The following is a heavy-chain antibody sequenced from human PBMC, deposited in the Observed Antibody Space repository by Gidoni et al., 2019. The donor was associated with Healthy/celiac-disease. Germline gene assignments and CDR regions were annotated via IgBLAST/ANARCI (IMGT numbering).Heavy chain of an antibody. V-gene: IGHV4-30-2*01. CDR3: AKGYSSSRLNDAFDI. D-gene: IGHD6-13*01. J-gene: IGHJ3*02. Sequence: QLQLQESGSGLVQPSQPLYLTCAVSGGSISRGGYSWSWIRQPQGKGLEWIGYIYPSGSTYYNPSLKSRVTISVDRSKNQFSLKLSSVTAADTAVYYCAKGYSSSRLNDAFDIWGQGTMVTVSS. CDR2: IYPSGST. CDR1: GGSISRGGYS.